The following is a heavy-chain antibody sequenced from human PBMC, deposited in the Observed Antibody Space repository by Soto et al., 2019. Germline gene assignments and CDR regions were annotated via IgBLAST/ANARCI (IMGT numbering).Heavy chain of an antibody. V-gene: IGHV4-31*03. CDR3: ARDRRVVITTIDAFDI. D-gene: IGHD3-22*01. Sequence: QVQLQESGPGLVKPSQTLSLTCTVSGGSISSGGYYWSWIRQHPGKGLEWIGYIYYSGSTYYNPSLKSRVTVSVDTSKNQFSLKLSSVTAADTAVYYCARDRRVVITTIDAFDIWGQGTMVTVSS. J-gene: IGHJ3*02. CDR1: GGSISSGGYY. CDR2: IYYSGST.